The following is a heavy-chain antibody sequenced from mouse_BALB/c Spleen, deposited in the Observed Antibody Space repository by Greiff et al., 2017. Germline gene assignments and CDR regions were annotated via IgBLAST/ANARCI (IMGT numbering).Heavy chain of an antibody. V-gene: IGHV7-3*02. D-gene: IGHD2-4*01. J-gene: IGHJ4*01. CDR3: ARLYYDYDVYAMDY. Sequence: EVKVEESGGGLVQPGGSLRLSCATSGFTFTDYYMSWVRQPPGKALEWLGFIRNKANGYTTEYSASVKGRFTISRDNSQSILYLQMNTLRAEDSATYYCARLYYDYDVYAMDYWGQGTSVTVSS. CDR1: GFTFTDYY. CDR2: IRNKANGYTT.